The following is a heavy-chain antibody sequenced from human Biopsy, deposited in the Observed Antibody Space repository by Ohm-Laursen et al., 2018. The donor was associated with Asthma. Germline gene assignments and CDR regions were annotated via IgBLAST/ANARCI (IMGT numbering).Heavy chain of an antibody. V-gene: IGHV3-33*01. CDR3: GRERSYMVDY. CDR1: GFTFGSYG. CDR2: IWFDGSNK. J-gene: IGHJ4*02. D-gene: IGHD3-10*01. Sequence: SLRLSCTAFGFTFGSYGLHWVRQAPGKGLEWVADIWFDGSNKHYADSVKGRFTISRDNSKNTLYLQMNSLRAEDTALYYCGRERSYMVDYWGQGTLAIVSS.